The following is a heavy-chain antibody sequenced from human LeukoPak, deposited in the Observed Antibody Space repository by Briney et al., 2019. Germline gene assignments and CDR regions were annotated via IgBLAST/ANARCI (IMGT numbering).Heavy chain of an antibody. CDR1: GFTFSSYS. J-gene: IGHJ6*02. D-gene: IGHD3-22*01. CDR3: ARSTYYYDSSGYWSMDV. Sequence: GSLRLSCAASGFTFSSYSMNWVRQAPGKGLEWVSYISSSSSTIYYADSVKGRFTISRDNAKNSLYLQMNRLRAEDTAVYYCARSTYYYDSSGYWSMDVWGQGTTVTVSS. V-gene: IGHV3-48*04. CDR2: ISSSSSTI.